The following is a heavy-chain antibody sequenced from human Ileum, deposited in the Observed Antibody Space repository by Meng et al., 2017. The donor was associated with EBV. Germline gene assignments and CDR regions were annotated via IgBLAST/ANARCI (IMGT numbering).Heavy chain of an antibody. Sequence: QVQLQESGPGLVKPSETLSLTCSVSGGSVSSGGNYWSWIRQPPGEGLEWIGYIYNSGSTNYNPSLKSRVTISVDTSKNQFSLKLSSVTAADTAVYYCARDGYSSGSDWGQGTLVTVSS. D-gene: IGHD6-19*01. V-gene: IGHV4-61*08. J-gene: IGHJ4*02. CDR1: GGSVSSGGNY. CDR3: ARDGYSSGSD. CDR2: IYNSGST.